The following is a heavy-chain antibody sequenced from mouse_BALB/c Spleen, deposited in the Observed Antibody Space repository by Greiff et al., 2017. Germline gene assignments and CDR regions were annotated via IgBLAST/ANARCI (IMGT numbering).Heavy chain of an antibody. J-gene: IGHJ4*01. CDR3: ATIPSYYYGSTYAMDY. CDR2: IWGDGST. D-gene: IGHD1-1*01. CDR1: GFSLTGYG. Sequence: VKLQESGPGLVAPSQSLSITCTVSGFSLTGYGVNWVRQPPGKGLEWLGMIWGDGSTDYNSALKSRLSISKDNSKSQVFLKMNSLQTDDTARYYCATIPSYYYGSTYAMDYWGQGTSVTVSS. V-gene: IGHV2-6-7*01.